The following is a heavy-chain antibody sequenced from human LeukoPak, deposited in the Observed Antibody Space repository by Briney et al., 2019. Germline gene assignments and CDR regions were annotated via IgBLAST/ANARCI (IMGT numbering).Heavy chain of an antibody. J-gene: IGHJ4*02. CDR3: GKDNYYGSGSYPTPYYFDY. V-gene: IGHV3-30*02. D-gene: IGHD3-10*01. CDR1: GFTFSSYG. CDR2: IRYDGSNK. Sequence: GGSLRLSCAASGFTFSSYGMHWVRQAPGKGLEWVAFIRYDGSNKYYEDCVKGRFTISRDNSKNTLYLQMNSLRAEDTAVYYCGKDNYYGSGSYPTPYYFDYWGQGTLVTVSS.